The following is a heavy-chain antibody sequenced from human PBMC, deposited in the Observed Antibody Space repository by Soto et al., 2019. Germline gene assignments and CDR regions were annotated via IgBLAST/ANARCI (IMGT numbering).Heavy chain of an antibody. J-gene: IGHJ4*02. Sequence: SETLSLTCSVSGASISSYYYTWIRQTPGKGLECIGYIFYTGSTYYNPTLKSRVTMSVDTSKRQFSLNLSSLTAADTAVYYCARVYSVNYLGYFDYWGQGALVTVSS. D-gene: IGHD6-13*01. CDR1: GASISSYY. V-gene: IGHV4-59*06. CDR2: IFYTGST. CDR3: ARVYSVNYLGYFDY.